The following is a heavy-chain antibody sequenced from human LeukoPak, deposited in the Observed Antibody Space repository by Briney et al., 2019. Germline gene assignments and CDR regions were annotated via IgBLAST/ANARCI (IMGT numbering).Heavy chain of an antibody. CDR3: ASPRYFDWLPPTYYFDY. V-gene: IGHV3-48*02. CDR2: ISSSSSTI. D-gene: IGHD3-9*01. CDR1: GFTFSSYS. J-gene: IGHJ4*02. Sequence: GGSLRLSCAASGFTFSSYSMNWVRRAPGKGLEWVSYISSSSSTIYYADSVKGRFTISRDNAKNSLYLQMNSLRDEDTAVYYCASPRYFDWLPPTYYFDYWGQGTLVTVSS.